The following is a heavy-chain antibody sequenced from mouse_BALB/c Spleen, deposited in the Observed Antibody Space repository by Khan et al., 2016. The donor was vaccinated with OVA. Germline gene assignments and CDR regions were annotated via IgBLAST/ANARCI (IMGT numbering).Heavy chain of an antibody. D-gene: IGHD2-1*01. CDR2: ISSAATYT. J-gene: IGHJ3*01. V-gene: IGHV5-9-3*01. CDR3: ANGNYGWFAY. CDR1: GFTFSSFV. Sequence: EVQLQESGGGLVEPGGSLKLSCAASGFTFSSFVMSCVRQTPVKRLEWVATISSAATYTYYPDSVTGRFTISRDNATNTLYLQMNSLRSDDTAIYYCANGNYGWFAYWGQGTLVTVST.